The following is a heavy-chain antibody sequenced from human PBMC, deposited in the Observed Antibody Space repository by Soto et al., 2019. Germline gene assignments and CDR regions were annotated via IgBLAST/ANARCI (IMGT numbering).Heavy chain of an antibody. CDR3: ARALVVAATRWFDP. CDR2: IYYSGST. CDR1: GGSISSGGYY. V-gene: IGHV4-31*03. D-gene: IGHD2-15*01. J-gene: IGHJ5*02. Sequence: SETLSLTCTVSGGSISSGGYYWSWIRQHPGKGLEWIGYIYYSGSTYYNPSLKSRVTISVDTSKNQFSLKLSSVTAADTAVYYCARALVVAATRWFDPRGQGTLVTVSS.